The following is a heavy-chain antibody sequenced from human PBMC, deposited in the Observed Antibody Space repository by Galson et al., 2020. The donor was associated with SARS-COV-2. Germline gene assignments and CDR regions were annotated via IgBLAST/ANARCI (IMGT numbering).Heavy chain of an antibody. Sequence: SETLSLTCTVSGGSISGDYWSWIRQPPGRGLEWIGYIYSTGRTNYNPSLKSRVTISMDTSNNQFALEVNSVTTADTAVYYCARGDGLAAYYYYGMDVWGQGTTVIVSS. D-gene: IGHD6-25*01. CDR1: GGSISGDY. V-gene: IGHV4-59*12. J-gene: IGHJ6*02. CDR3: ARGDGLAAYYYYGMDV. CDR2: IYSTGRT.